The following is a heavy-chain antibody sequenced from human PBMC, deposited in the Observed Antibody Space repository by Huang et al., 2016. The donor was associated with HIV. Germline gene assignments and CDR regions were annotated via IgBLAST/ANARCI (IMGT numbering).Heavy chain of an antibody. J-gene: IGHJ4*02. CDR2: SYPDDSQT. V-gene: IGHV5-51*03. CDR1: GYNFTTYW. D-gene: IGHD3-22*01. CDR3: ATGNYYEYFDY. Sequence: EVQLVQSGAEVQESGESLKISCKGSGYNFTTYWIGWVRQMPGKGLEWMGISYPDDSQTRYSPTFQGQVTISADKSLSTAYLQWSSLRASDTALYYCATGNYYEYFDYWGQGTLVTVSS.